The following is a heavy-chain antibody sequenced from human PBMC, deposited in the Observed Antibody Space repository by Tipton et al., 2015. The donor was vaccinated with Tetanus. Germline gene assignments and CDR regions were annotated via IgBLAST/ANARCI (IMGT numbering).Heavy chain of an antibody. CDR3: ARGLGPRSYGVDV. J-gene: IGHJ6*02. CDR2: TLYRSKWIY. D-gene: IGHD3-16*01. V-gene: IGHV6-1*01. CDR1: GDSVSSPIAA. Sequence: GLVKPSQTLSLTCAISGDSVSSPIAAWNWIRQSPSRGLEWLGRTLYRSKWIYDYAVSVRGRITIRPDTSRNQFSLQLNSVTPEDTAIYYCARGLGPRSYGVDVWGQGTTVTVSS.